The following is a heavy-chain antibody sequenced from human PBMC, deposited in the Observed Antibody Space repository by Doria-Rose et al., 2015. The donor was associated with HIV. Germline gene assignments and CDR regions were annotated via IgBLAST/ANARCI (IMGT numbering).Heavy chain of an antibody. D-gene: IGHD6-13*01. Sequence: QVTLKESGPVLVKPTETLTLTCTVSGVSLSSTGVGVSWIRQPPGKALEWLANIFSDDERSYKTSLKSRLTISRGTSKSQVVLTMTDMDPVDTATYYCARIKSSRWYHKYYFDFWGQGTLVIVSA. V-gene: IGHV2-26*01. CDR2: IFSDDER. CDR3: ARIKSSRWYHKYYFDF. CDR1: GVSLSSTGVG. J-gene: IGHJ4*02.